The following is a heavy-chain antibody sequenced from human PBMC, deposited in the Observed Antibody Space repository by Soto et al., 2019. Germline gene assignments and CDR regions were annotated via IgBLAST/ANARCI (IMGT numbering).Heavy chain of an antibody. V-gene: IGHV3-30*18. CDR1: GFTFSSYG. CDR3: AKDFIFVVVKAYYGMDV. Sequence: QVQLVESGGGVVQPGRSLRLSCAASGFTFSSYGMHWVRQARGRGLEWVAVISYDGSNKYYADSVKGRFTISRDNSKKPLYLKMNSLSAEDRAVYYCAKDFIFVVVKAYYGMDVWGQGTTVTVYS. D-gene: IGHD3-3*02. CDR2: ISYDGSNK. J-gene: IGHJ6*02.